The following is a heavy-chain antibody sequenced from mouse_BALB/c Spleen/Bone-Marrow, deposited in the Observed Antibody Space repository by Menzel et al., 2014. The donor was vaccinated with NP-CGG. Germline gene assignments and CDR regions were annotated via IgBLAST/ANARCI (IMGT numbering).Heavy chain of an antibody. J-gene: IGHJ2*01. CDR2: ISSRGSYT. CDR3: SRRSDYDYFYY. CDR1: GFTFSSYG. Sequence: EVKLMESGGDLVKPGGSLKLSCAASGFTFSSYGMSWVRQTPDKRLEWVATISSRGSYTFYPDSVKGRFTISRDNAKNTLYLQMSILKSEATAIYYCSRRSDYDYFYYWDQGTTLTVSS. V-gene: IGHV5-6*02. D-gene: IGHD2-4*01.